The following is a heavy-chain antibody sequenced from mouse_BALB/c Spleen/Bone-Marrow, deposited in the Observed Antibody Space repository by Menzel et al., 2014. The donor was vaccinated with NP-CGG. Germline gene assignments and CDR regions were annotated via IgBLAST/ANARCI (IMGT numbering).Heavy chain of an antibody. D-gene: IGHD1-1*01. CDR3: AREGYVSTACFAY. Sequence: QVPLNVSGSEAGGPGVSLQISCKGSGFKFTDYAMHWGKASHAKSLEWIGVINAYSGNPNYIQKFKGKATMTVAISSITAYMELARLTSEDSAIYCCAREGYVSTACFAYWGQGNLVTVSA. CDR2: INAYSGNP. CDR1: GFKFTDYA. J-gene: IGHJ3*01. V-gene: IGHV1S137*01.